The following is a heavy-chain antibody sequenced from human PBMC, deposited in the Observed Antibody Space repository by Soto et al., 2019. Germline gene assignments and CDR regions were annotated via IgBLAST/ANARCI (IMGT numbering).Heavy chain of an antibody. V-gene: IGHV5-10-1*01. CDR2: IDPSDSQT. D-gene: IGHD3-22*01. J-gene: IGHJ4*02. CDR3: ARQIYDSDTGPNFQYYFDS. Sequence: GESLKISCKGSGYSFAGYWITWVRQKPGKGLEWMGRIDPSDSQTYYSPSFRGHVTISVTKSITTVFLQWSNLRASDTAMYYCARQIYDSDTGPNFQYYFDSWGQGTPVTVSS. CDR1: GYSFAGYW.